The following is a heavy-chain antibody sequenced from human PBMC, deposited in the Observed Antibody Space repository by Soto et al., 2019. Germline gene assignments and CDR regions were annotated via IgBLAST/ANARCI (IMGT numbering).Heavy chain of an antibody. CDR3: ARIIYDFWSGYNYYGMDV. CDR1: GFSLRTSGMC. J-gene: IGHJ6*02. D-gene: IGHD3-3*01. V-gene: IGHV2-70*01. CDR2: IDWDDDK. Sequence: SGPTLVNPTQTLTLTCTFSGFSLRTSGMCXSWIRQPPGKALEWLALIDWDDDKYYSTSLKTRLTISKDTSKNQVVLTMTNMDPVDTATYYCARIIYDFWSGYNYYGMDVWGQGTTVTVSS.